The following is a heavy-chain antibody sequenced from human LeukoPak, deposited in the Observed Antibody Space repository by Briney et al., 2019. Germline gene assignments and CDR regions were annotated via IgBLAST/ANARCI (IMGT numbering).Heavy chain of an antibody. Sequence: GGSLRLSCAASGFTVSSNYMSWVRQAPGKGLEWVSVIYSGGSTYYAGSVKGRFTISRDNSKNTLYLQMNSLRAEDTAVYYCARETRIAVPTSPFYGMDVWGQGTTVTVSS. V-gene: IGHV3-66*02. CDR2: IYSGGST. CDR1: GFTVSSNY. CDR3: ARETRIAVPTSPFYGMDV. J-gene: IGHJ6*02. D-gene: IGHD6-19*01.